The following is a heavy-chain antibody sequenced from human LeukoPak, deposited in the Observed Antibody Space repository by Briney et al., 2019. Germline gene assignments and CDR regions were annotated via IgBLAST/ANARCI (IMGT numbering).Heavy chain of an antibody. Sequence: SETLSLTCAVYGGSFSGYYWSWIRQPPGKGLEWIGEINHSGSTNYNPSLKSRVTLSVDTSKNQISLKLNSVTAADTAVYYCATHWLEATKTYSYWFDPWGQETLVTVSS. J-gene: IGHJ5*02. V-gene: IGHV4-34*01. CDR3: ATHWLEATKTYSYWFDP. CDR1: GGSFSGYY. D-gene: IGHD1/OR15-1a*01. CDR2: INHSGST.